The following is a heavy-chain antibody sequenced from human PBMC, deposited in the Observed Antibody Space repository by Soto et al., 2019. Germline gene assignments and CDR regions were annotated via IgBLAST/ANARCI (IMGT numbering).Heavy chain of an antibody. CDR1: GFTFGDYA. V-gene: IGHV3-9*01. Sequence: PGGSLRLSRAARGFTFGDYAMHWVRQAPGKGLEWVSGVSWNSDTIGYAASVTGRFSISRANAKPALYLQTNSLRPEGTALDFCVSHYSTGIGRVGVYYDYFGMHDWGCVTTCTDS. CDR3: VSHYSTGIGRVGVYYDYFGMHD. D-gene: IGHD3-3*01. J-gene: IGHJ6*02. CDR2: VSWNSDTI.